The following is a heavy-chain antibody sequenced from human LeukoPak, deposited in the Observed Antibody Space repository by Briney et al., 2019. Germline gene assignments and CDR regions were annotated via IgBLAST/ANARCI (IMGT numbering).Heavy chain of an antibody. CDR3: VRSDDFWSGYYGY. Sequence: SETLSLTCTVSSDSLSTYYWNWIRQSAGMGLEWIGRIFTNGDTIYNPSLKSRVTLSIDTSKNQFSLKLSSVTAADTAVYYCVRSDDFWSGYYGYWGQGTLVTVSS. CDR2: IFTNGDT. J-gene: IGHJ4*02. CDR1: SDSLSTYY. V-gene: IGHV4-4*07. D-gene: IGHD3-3*01.